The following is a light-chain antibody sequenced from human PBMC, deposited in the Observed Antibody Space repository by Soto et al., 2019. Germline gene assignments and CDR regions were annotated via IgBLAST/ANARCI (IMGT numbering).Light chain of an antibody. CDR1: QGISSW. CDR2: AAF. J-gene: IGKJ4*01. V-gene: IGKV1-12*01. Sequence: DIQMTQSPSSVSASVGDRVTITCRASQGISSWLAWYRQKPGKAPKLLIYAAFSLQSGVPSRVIGSGSGTAFTLTVTSLEPEDFATDYWQEANSFPLTFGVGAKVESK. CDR3: QEANSFPLT.